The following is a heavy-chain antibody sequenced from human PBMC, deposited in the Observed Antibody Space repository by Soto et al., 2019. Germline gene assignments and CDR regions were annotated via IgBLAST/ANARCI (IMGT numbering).Heavy chain of an antibody. J-gene: IGHJ6*03. V-gene: IGHV4-59*08. CDR1: GGSISSYY. Sequence: SETLSLTCTVSGGSISSYYWSWIRQPPGKGLEWIGYIYYSGSTNYNPSLKSRVTISVETSKNQFSLKLSSVTAADTAVYYCARQGYFGWLSYMDVWGKGTTVTVSS. D-gene: IGHD3-9*01. CDR2: IYYSGST. CDR3: ARQGYFGWLSYMDV.